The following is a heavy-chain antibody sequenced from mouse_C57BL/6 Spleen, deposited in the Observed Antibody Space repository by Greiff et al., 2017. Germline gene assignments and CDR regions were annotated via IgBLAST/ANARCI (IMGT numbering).Heavy chain of an antibody. CDR3: TRGYSYFDY. D-gene: IGHD1-1*01. Sequence: EVQLQESGPGLAKPFQTLSLTCSVTGYSLTSDYWNWFRKFPGNKLVYMGFISFRGSTFFNPSLKSRISITRDTSKNQYYRLLNSVTTEDTATYYGTRGYSYFDYWGEGTTRKVSS. CDR2: ISFRGST. J-gene: IGHJ2*01. V-gene: IGHV3-8*01. CDR1: GYSLTSDY.